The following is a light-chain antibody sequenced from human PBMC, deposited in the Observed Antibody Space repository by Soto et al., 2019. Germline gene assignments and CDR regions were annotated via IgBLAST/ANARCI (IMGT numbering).Light chain of an antibody. Sequence: EIVLTQSPATLSLSPGDRATLSCRASQSVGTLYLACYQQKHGQAPRLLISGTSTRATGIPDRFSGSASGTDFTLTISRLEPEDFAVYYCQQYGTSPRTFGQGTKVDIK. CDR1: QSVGTLY. V-gene: IGKV3-20*01. J-gene: IGKJ1*01. CDR2: GTS. CDR3: QQYGTSPRT.